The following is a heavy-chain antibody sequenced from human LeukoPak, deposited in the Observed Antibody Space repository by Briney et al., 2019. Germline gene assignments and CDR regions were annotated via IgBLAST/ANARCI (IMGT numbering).Heavy chain of an antibody. CDR3: ARDFPRGEGR. Sequence: PSETLSLTCTVSGGSISSGSYYWSWIRQPAGKGLEWIGRIYSSGSTNYNPSLKSRVTISLDTSKNQFSLKLSSVTAADTAVYYCARDFPRGEGRWGQGTLVTVSS. CDR1: GGSISSGSYY. J-gene: IGHJ4*02. V-gene: IGHV4-61*02. D-gene: IGHD3-10*01. CDR2: IYSSGST.